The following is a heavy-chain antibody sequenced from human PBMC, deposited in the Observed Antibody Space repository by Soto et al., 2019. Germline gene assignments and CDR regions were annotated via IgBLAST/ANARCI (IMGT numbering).Heavy chain of an antibody. CDR2: INAGNGNT. D-gene: IGHD2-21*02. CDR3: ARLHTASGYYYYYGMDV. J-gene: IGHJ6*02. V-gene: IGHV1-3*01. CDR1: GYTFTSYA. Sequence: ASVKVSCKASGYTFTSYAMHWVRQAPGQRLEWMGWINAGNGNTKYSQKFQGRVTITRDTSASTAYMELSSLRSEDTAVYYCARLHTASGYYYYYGMDVWGQVTTVTVSS.